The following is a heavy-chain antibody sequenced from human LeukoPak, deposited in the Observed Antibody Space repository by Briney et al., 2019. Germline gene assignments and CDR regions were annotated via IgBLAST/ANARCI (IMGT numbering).Heavy chain of an antibody. CDR1: GFTFSSYG. CDR2: ISYDGSNK. CDR3: AKELAMVRGVMGFDY. J-gene: IGHJ4*02. Sequence: GGSLRLSCAASGFTFSSYGMHWVRQAPGKGLEWVAVISYDGSNKYYADSVKGRFTISRDNSKNTLYLQMNSLRAEDTAVYYCAKELAMVRGVMGFDYWGQGTLVTVSS. V-gene: IGHV3-30*18. D-gene: IGHD3-10*01.